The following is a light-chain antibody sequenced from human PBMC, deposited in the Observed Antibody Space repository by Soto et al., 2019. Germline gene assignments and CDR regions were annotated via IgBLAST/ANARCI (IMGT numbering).Light chain of an antibody. Sequence: ESVLTQSPGTLSLSAGERATLSCRASQSVNSLYLAWYQQKPGQAPRLLIYGASSRATGIPDRFSGSGSGTDFTLTISRLEPEDFAVYYCQYYSGSQPLGGGTKVDIK. CDR3: QYYSGSQP. V-gene: IGKV3-20*01. CDR2: GAS. CDR1: QSVNSLY. J-gene: IGKJ4*01.